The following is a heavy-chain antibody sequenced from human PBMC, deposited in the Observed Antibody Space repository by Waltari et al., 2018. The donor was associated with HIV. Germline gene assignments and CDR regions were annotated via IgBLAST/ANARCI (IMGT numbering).Heavy chain of an antibody. J-gene: IGHJ4*02. Sequence: EVQLVESGGGLVQPGGSLRLSCAASGFTVSSNYMSWVRQAPGKGLEWVSVIYSGVSTYDADAVKGRVPIARDKSKNTLYLQMNSLRAEDTAVYYCARETKSYGGFDYWGQGTLVTVSS. CDR1: GFTVSSNY. CDR3: ARETKSYGGFDY. CDR2: IYSGVST. V-gene: IGHV3-66*01. D-gene: IGHD5-18*01.